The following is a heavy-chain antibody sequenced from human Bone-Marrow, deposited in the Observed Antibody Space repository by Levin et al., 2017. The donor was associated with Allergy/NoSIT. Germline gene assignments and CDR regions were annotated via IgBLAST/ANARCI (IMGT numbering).Heavy chain of an antibody. D-gene: IGHD1-1*01. CDR3: AKELETTTAGGFDI. CDR2: IFPIFGPP. V-gene: IGHV1-69*13. J-gene: IGHJ3*02. Sequence: SVKVSCKASGGTFTSYALNWVRQAPGQGLEWMGAIFPIFGPPTYAQMLQGRVMITADESTSTVYMELNSLRLEDTAVYYCAKELETTTAGGFDIWGQGTMVSVSS. CDR1: GGTFTSYA.